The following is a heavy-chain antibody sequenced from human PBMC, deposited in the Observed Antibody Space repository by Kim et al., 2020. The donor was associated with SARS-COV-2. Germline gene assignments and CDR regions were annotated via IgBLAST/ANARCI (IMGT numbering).Heavy chain of an antibody. CDR1: GFTFSNYA. J-gene: IGHJ4*02. V-gene: IGHV3-23*01. D-gene: IGHD3-3*01. Sequence: GGSLRLSCAASGFTFSNYAMSWVRQAPGKGLEWVSAISGSGGSTHYADSVKGRFTISRDNSKNTLYLQMNSLRAEDTAVYYCAKDPYYDFWSGYYFDYWAREPWSPSPQ. CDR2: ISGSGGST. CDR3: AKDPYYDFWSGYYFDY.